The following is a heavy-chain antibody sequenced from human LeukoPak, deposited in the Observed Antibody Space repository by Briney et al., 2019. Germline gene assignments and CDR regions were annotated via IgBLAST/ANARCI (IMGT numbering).Heavy chain of an antibody. CDR2: IYYSGST. Sequence: PSETLSLTCTVSGGSISSSSYYWGWIRQPPGKGLEWIGSIYYSGSTYYNPSLKSRVTISVDTSKNQFSLKLSSVTAADTAVYYCARGNTPYWFFDLWGRGTLVTVSS. D-gene: IGHD2-15*01. V-gene: IGHV4-39*07. CDR1: GGSISSSSYY. CDR3: ARGNTPYWFFDL. J-gene: IGHJ2*01.